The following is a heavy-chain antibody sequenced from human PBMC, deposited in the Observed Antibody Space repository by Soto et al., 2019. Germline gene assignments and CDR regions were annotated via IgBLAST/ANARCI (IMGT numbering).Heavy chain of an antibody. Sequence: ASVKVSCKASGYAFTSYGISWVRQAPEQGLEWMGWISAYNGNTNYAQQVEGRVTMTTDTSTSTAYMELRSLRSDDTAVYYCARDWTIFGVVIRLTYWGQGTLVTVSS. CDR1: GYAFTSYG. D-gene: IGHD3-3*01. CDR2: ISAYNGNT. J-gene: IGHJ4*02. V-gene: IGHV1-18*04. CDR3: ARDWTIFGVVIRLTY.